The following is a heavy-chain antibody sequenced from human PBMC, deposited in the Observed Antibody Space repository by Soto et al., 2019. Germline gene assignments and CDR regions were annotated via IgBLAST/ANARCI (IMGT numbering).Heavy chain of an antibody. V-gene: IGHV4-34*01. CDR2: INHSGST. CDR3: ARMKARLGYCSSTSCSIYYYYRMDV. D-gene: IGHD2-2*01. CDR1: GGSFRGYY. Sequence: SETLSLTCAVYGGSFRGYYWSWIRQPPGKGLEWIGEINHSGSTNYNPSLKSRVTISVDTSKNQFSLKLSSVTAADTAVYCCARMKARLGYCSSTSCSIYYYYRMDVWGQGTTVTVSS. J-gene: IGHJ6*02.